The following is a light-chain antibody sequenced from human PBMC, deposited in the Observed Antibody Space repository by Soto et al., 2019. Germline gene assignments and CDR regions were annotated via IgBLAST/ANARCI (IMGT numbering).Light chain of an antibody. CDR3: QQANSFPLT. CDR1: QTISSW. CDR2: KAS. Sequence: DIQMTQSPSTLSASVGDRVTITCRASQTISSWLAWYQQKPGKAPKLLIYKASTLKSGVPSRFSGSGSGTEFTLAISSLQPEDFATYYCQQANSFPLTFGGVTKVDIK. J-gene: IGKJ4*01. V-gene: IGKV1-5*03.